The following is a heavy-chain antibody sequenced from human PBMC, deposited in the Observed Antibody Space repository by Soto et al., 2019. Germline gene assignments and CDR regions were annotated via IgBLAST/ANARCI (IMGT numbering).Heavy chain of an antibody. V-gene: IGHV4-39*01. D-gene: IGHD5-12*01. J-gene: IGHJ6*02. CDR1: GGSISSSSYY. Sequence: SETLSLTCTVSGGSISSSSYYWGWIRQPPGKGLEWIGSIYSSGSTYYNPSLKSRFTISVDTSKNQFSLKLSSVTAADTAVYYCARHRLRYYGMDVWGQGTTVTVSS. CDR3: ARHRLRYYGMDV. CDR2: IYSSGST.